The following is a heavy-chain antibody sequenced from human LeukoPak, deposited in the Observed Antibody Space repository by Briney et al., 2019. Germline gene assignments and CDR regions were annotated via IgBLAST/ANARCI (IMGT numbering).Heavy chain of an antibody. J-gene: IGHJ4*02. D-gene: IGHD2-2*01. V-gene: IGHV3-23*01. CDR1: GFTFSSYA. Sequence: GGSLRLSCAASGFTFSSYAMSWVRQAPGKGLERVSAISGSGGSTYYADSVKGRFTISRDNAKNSLYLQMNSLRAEDMAVYYCARGNCSSTSCRNGYFDYWGQGTLVTVSS. CDR3: ARGNCSSTSCRNGYFDY. CDR2: ISGSGGST.